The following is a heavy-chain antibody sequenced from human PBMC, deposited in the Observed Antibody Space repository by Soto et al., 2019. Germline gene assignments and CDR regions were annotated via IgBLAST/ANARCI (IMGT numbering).Heavy chain of an antibody. Sequence: GGSLRLSCAASGLTFSSYSMNWVRQAPGKGLEWVSYISSSSSTIYYADSVKGRFTISRDNAKNSLYLQMNSLRDEDTAVYYCAREDSSGSHDWFDPWGQGTLVTVSS. D-gene: IGHD3-22*01. CDR3: AREDSSGSHDWFDP. CDR1: GLTFSSYS. CDR2: ISSSSSTI. J-gene: IGHJ5*02. V-gene: IGHV3-48*02.